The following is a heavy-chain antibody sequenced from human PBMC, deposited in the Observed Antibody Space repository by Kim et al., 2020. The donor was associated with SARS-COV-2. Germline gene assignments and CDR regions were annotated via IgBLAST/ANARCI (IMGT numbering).Heavy chain of an antibody. J-gene: IGHJ6*02. V-gene: IGHV3-23*03. CDR3: AKVLSGYDSGVYYYYGMDV. CDR1: GFTFSNYA. CDR2: IYSGGSST. Sequence: GGSLRLSCAASGFTFSNYAMSWVRQAPGKGLEWVSVIYSGGSSTYYADSVKGRFTISRENSKNTLYLQMNSLRAEDTAVYYCAKVLSGYDSGVYYYYGMDVWGQGTTVTVSS. D-gene: IGHD5-12*01.